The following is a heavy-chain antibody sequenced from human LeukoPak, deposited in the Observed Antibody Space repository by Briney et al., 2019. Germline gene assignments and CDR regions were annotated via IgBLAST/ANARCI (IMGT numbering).Heavy chain of an antibody. D-gene: IGHD3-9*01. J-gene: IGHJ4*02. CDR3: ARGSVRYFDPLDY. V-gene: IGHV3-21*01. CDR1: GFTFSNYS. CDR2: INSGSSHI. Sequence: GGSLRLSCAAPGFTFSNYSMNWVRQAPGKGLEWVSSINSGSSHIYYADSVKGRFTISRDNAKNSLYLQMNSLRAEDTAVYYCARGSVRYFDPLDYWGQGTLVTVSS.